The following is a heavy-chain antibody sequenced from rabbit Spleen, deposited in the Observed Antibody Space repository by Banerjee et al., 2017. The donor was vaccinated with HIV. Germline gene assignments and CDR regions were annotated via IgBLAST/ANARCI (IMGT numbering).Heavy chain of an antibody. CDR1: GFSFSSSDY. CDR3: ARDWVIGQSL. CDR2: INTWSNRP. J-gene: IGHJ3*01. D-gene: IGHD1-1*01. V-gene: IGHV1S45*01. Sequence: QEQLEESGGDLVKPEGSLTLTCAVSGFSFSSSDYICWVRQSPGKGLKWIACINTWSNRPVYASWAKGRFTMSKTSSTTVTLQMTSLTGADTATYFCARDWVIGQSLWGQGTLVTVS.